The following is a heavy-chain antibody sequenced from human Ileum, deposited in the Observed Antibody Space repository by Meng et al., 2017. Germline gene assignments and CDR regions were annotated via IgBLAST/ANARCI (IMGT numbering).Heavy chain of an antibody. J-gene: IGHJ4*02. CDR2: IYYDGSS. CDR1: GVSVGNGLYF. D-gene: IGHD6-6*01. V-gene: IGHV4-61*01. Sequence: SETLSLTCTVSGVSVGNGLYFWSWIRQPPGKGLEWIGHIYYDGSSNYNTSLKSRVTISLDTSKNQFSLKLNSVSAADSAVYYCARTYSSSFFDRWGQGTLVTVSS. CDR3: ARTYSSSFFDR.